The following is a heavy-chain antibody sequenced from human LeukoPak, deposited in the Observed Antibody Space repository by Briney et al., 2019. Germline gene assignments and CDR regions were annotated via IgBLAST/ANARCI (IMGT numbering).Heavy chain of an antibody. J-gene: IGHJ4*02. Sequence: GGSLRLSCAASGFTFSSYGMHWVRQAPGKGLEWVAVIWYDGSYKYYADSVKGRFTISRDNSKNTLYLQMNSLRAEDTAVYYCARDRDYYDSSGYYDYWGQGTLVTVSS. V-gene: IGHV3-33*01. CDR3: ARDRDYYDSSGYYDY. CDR1: GFTFSSYG. D-gene: IGHD3-22*01. CDR2: IWYDGSYK.